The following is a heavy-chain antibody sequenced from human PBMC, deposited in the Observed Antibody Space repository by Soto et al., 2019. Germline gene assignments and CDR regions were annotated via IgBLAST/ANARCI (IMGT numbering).Heavy chain of an antibody. D-gene: IGHD3-3*01. CDR3: ATPIEGVRFLAWLPFDG. V-gene: IGHV1-69*09. CDR1: GGTVSSYS. Sequence: QVQLVQSGAEVKKPGSSVRVSCKSSGGTVSSYSLSWLRQAPGQGLGWVGGILPLRQIPKYAQKFQGRVTISVDKSTNTGYMDLTRLTSEDTAVYYCATPIEGVRFLAWLPFDGWGQGTLGTVSS. CDR2: ILPLRQIP. J-gene: IGHJ5*02.